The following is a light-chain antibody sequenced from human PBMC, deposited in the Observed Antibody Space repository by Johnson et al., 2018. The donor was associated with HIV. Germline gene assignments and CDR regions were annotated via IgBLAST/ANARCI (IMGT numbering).Light chain of an antibody. CDR3: GTWDSSLSAGV. J-gene: IGLJ1*01. CDR1: SSNIGNNY. V-gene: IGLV1-51*01. CDR2: DNN. Sequence: TQPPSVSAAPGQTVTISCSGRSSNIGNNYVSWYQQLPGTAPKLLIYDNNKRPSGIPDRFSGSKSGTSATLGITGLQTGDEADYYCGTWDSSLSAGVFGTGTKVTVL.